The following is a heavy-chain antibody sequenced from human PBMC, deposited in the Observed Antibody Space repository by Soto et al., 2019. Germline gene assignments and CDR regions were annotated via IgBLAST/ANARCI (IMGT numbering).Heavy chain of an antibody. CDR3: ARVRYIAAAGPPLLHAFDS. CDR1: GGSFSGYY. J-gene: IGHJ3*02. CDR2: INHSGST. Sequence: SETLSLTCAVYGGSFSGYYWSWIRQPPGKGLEWIGEINHSGSTNYNPSLKSRVTISVDTSKNQFSLKLSSVTAADTAVYYCARVRYIAAAGPPLLHAFDSWGQGKMVTFSS. D-gene: IGHD6-13*01. V-gene: IGHV4-34*01.